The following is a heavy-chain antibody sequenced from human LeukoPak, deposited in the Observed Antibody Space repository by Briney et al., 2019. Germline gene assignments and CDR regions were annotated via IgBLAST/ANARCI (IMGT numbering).Heavy chain of an antibody. Sequence: GASVKVSCKASGGTFSSYAISWVRQAPGQGLEWMGGIIPIFGTANYAQKFQGRVTITADESTSTAYMELSSLRSEDTAVDYCARESGYCSGGSCYSGVYWGEGTLVTVSS. CDR2: IIPIFGTA. CDR3: ARESGYCSGGSCYSGVY. D-gene: IGHD2-15*01. J-gene: IGHJ4*02. V-gene: IGHV1-69*13. CDR1: GGTFSSYA.